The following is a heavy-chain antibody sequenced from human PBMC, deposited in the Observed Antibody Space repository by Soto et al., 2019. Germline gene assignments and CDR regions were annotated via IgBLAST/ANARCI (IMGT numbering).Heavy chain of an antibody. D-gene: IGHD2-15*01. CDR2: ISGTGGT. Sequence: EVQLWESGGGLVQPGGSLRLSCAVSGFTFSSHVMSWVRQAPGKGLEWVSAISGTGGTYYADSVKGRFTISRDNSKNALYLQVNNLRDEDTAVYYCAKDRRGAYCSGGICYPPDYWGQGTLGIVSS. CDR3: AKDRRGAYCSGGICYPPDY. CDR1: GFTFSSHV. J-gene: IGHJ4*02. V-gene: IGHV3-23*01.